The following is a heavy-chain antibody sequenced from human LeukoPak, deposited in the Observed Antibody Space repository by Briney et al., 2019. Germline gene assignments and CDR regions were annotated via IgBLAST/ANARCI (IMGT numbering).Heavy chain of an antibody. J-gene: IGHJ3*02. CDR1: GYTLTELS. Sequence: ASVKVSCKVSGYTLTELSMHWVRQAPGEGLEWMGGFDPEDGETIYAQKFQGRVTMTEDTSADTAYMELSSLRSEDTAVYYCAKPVGSDAFDIWGQGTMVAVSS. CDR2: FDPEDGET. V-gene: IGHV1-24*01. D-gene: IGHD1-14*01. CDR3: AKPVGSDAFDI.